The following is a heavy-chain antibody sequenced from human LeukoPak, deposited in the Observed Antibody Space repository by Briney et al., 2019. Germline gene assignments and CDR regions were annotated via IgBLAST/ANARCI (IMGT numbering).Heavy chain of an antibody. CDR3: ARMILLLGDVLTVPPRGFDY. V-gene: IGHV1-18*01. CDR2: SAAYNGNT. Sequence: GASVKVSCKASGYTFSTSGIIWVRQAPGQGLEWMGWSAAYNGNTNYAQKLQGRVTMTTDTSTSTAYMELRSLRSDDTAVYYCARMILLLGDVLTVPPRGFDYWGQGTLVTVSS. D-gene: IGHD3-9*01. J-gene: IGHJ4*02. CDR1: GYTFSTSG.